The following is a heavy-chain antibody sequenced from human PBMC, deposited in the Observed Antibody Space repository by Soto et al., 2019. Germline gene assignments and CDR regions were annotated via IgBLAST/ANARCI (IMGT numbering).Heavy chain of an antibody. CDR3: ASRHSSPYFDY. CDR2: IYYSGST. V-gene: IGHV4-30-2*05. Sequence: PSETLSLTCAVSGGSISSGGYSWSWIRQPPGKGLEWIGNIYYSGSTYYNPSLKSRVTISLDTSKNQFSLKLSSVTAADTAVYYCASRHSSPYFDYWGQGTLVTVS. J-gene: IGHJ4*02. CDR1: GGSISSGGYS. D-gene: IGHD6-13*01.